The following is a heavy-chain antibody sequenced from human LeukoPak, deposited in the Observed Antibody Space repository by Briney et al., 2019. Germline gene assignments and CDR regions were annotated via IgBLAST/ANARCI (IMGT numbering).Heavy chain of an antibody. CDR2: IYHSGST. D-gene: IGHD2-15*01. CDR1: GGSISSYY. Sequence: TSETLSLTCTVSGGSISSYYWSWIRQPPGKGLEWIGYIYHSGSTYYNPSLKSRVTISVDRSKNQFSLKLSSVTAADTAVYYCASGGSNTVHFQHWGQGTLVTVSS. J-gene: IGHJ1*01. V-gene: IGHV4-59*12. CDR3: ASGGSNTVHFQH.